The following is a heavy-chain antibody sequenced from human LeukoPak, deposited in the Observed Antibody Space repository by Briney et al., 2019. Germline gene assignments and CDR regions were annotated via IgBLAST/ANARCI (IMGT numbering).Heavy chain of an antibody. CDR1: GFTFSSYS. J-gene: IGHJ4*02. D-gene: IGHD2-2*01. Sequence: GGSLRLSCAASGFTFSSYSMNWVRQAPGKGLEWVSPISSSSSYIYYADSVKGRFTISRDNAKNSLYLQMNSLRAEDTAVYYCARSAYCSSTSCYPYYFDYWGQGTLVTVSS. CDR3: ARSAYCSSTSCYPYYFDY. V-gene: IGHV3-21*01. CDR2: ISSSSSYI.